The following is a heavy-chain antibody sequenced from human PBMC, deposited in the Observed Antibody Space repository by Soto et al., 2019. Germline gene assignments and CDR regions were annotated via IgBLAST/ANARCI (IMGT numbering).Heavy chain of an antibody. J-gene: IGHJ3*02. V-gene: IGHV4-4*02. CDR3: ARGYAFDI. CDR2: IHHSGST. Sequence: QVQLQESGPGLVKPSGPLSLTCAVSGGSISTNNWWSWVRQPPGKGLEWIGEIHHSGSTNYNTSLKSRVTTSVDKSKNQFSLNLISVTAADTAMYYCARGYAFDIWGQGTMVTVSS. CDR1: GGSISTNNW.